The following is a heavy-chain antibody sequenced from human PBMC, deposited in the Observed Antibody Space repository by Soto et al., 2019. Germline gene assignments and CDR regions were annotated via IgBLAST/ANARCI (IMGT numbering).Heavy chain of an antibody. J-gene: IGHJ4*02. CDR1: GGSFNSGGYY. D-gene: IGHD6-13*01. Sequence: QVQLQESGPGLVKPSQTLSLTCTVSGGSFNSGGYYWSWIRQHPGKGLEWVGYIYYSGTTYYNPSLQSRLSISRDTHKNQFYQKLTSVSATDTDVYYCARRIPTAGPFDYWGQGTLVTVSS. CDR3: ARRIPTAGPFDY. CDR2: IYYSGTT. V-gene: IGHV4-31*03.